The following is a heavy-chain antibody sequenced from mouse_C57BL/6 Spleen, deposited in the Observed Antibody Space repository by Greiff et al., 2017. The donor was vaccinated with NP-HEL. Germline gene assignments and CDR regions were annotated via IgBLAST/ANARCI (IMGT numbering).Heavy chain of an antibody. CDR1: GYTFTSYW. CDR3: ARFASYSNYDY. J-gene: IGHJ2*01. V-gene: IGHV1-52*01. CDR2: IDPSDSET. D-gene: IGHD2-5*01. Sequence: QVQLKQPGAELVRPGSSVKLSCKASGYTFTSYWMHWVKQRPIQGLEWIGNIDPSDSETHYNQKFKDKATLTVDKSSSTAYMQLSSLTSEDSAVYYCARFASYSNYDYWGQGTTLTVSS.